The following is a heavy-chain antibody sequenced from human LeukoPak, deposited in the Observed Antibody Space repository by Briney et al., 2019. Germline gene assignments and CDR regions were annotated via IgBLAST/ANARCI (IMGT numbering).Heavy chain of an antibody. Sequence: ASVKVSCKVSGYTITELSMHWVRHAPGKGLEWMGGFDPEDGETVYAQKFQGRVTMTEDTSTDTAYMELSSLRSEDTAVYYCATGSGAGMVAGDYWGQGTLVTVSS. CDR3: ATGSGAGMVAGDY. CDR2: FDPEDGET. D-gene: IGHD2-15*01. V-gene: IGHV1-24*01. CDR1: GYTITELS. J-gene: IGHJ4*02.